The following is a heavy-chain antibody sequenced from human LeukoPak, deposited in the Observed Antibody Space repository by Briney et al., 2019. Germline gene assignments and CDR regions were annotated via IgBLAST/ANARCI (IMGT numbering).Heavy chain of an antibody. V-gene: IGHV3-30*04. J-gene: IGHJ4*02. CDR1: GFTFSGYA. CDR2: ISYDGSNK. CDR3: ARATNYDILTGSNPPDY. D-gene: IGHD3-9*01. Sequence: GGSLRLSCAASGFTFSGYAMHWVRQAPGKGLEWVAVISYDGSNKYYADSVKGRFTIYRDNSKNTLYLQMNSLRAEDTAVYYCARATNYDILTGSNPPDYWGQGTLVTVSS.